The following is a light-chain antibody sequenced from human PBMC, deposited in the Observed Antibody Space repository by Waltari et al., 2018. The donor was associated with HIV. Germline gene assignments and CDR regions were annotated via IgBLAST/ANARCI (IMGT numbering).Light chain of an antibody. J-gene: IGKJ2*01. V-gene: IGKV3-11*01. CDR2: DAS. CDR1: QSVFTY. Sequence: EIVLTQSQVTLSFSVGERATVSCRASQSVFTYLAWYHQRPGQPPRFLIYDASNRATGIPPRFSASGSGTDFNLTISGLESEDFGLYFCQQRRAWPITFGQGTKVEIK. CDR3: QQRRAWPIT.